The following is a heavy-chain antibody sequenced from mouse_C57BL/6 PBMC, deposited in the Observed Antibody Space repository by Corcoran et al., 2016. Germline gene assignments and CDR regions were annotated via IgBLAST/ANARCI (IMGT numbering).Heavy chain of an antibody. CDR2: ISYDGSN. CDR1: GYSITSGYY. J-gene: IGHJ4*01. V-gene: IGHV3-6*01. Sequence: DVQLQESGPALVKSSQPLSLTCSVTGYSITSGYYWTWIRQFPGNKLEWMGDISYDGSNNYNPSLKNRISITRDTSKNQFFLKWNSVTTEDTATYYCARDGPHYYGRSPYAMDYLGQGTSVTVSS. CDR3: ARDGPHYYGRSPYAMDY. D-gene: IGHD1-1*01.